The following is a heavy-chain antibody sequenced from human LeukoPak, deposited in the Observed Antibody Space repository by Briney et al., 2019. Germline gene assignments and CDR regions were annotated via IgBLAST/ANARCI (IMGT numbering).Heavy chain of an antibody. V-gene: IGHV3-23*01. CDR1: GFTFSNYA. D-gene: IGHD6-13*01. J-gene: IGHJ6*02. Sequence: GGSLRLSCAASGFTFSNYAMSWVRQAPGKGLEWVSAISGSGGSTYYADSVKGRFTISRDNSKNTLYLQTNSLRAEDTAVYYCAKVSSSSWYYYYYGMDVWGQGTTVTVSS. CDR3: AKVSSSSWYYYYYGMDV. CDR2: ISGSGGST.